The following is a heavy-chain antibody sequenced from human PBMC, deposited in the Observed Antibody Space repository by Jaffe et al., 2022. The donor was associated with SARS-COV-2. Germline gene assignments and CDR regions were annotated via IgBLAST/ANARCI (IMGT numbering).Heavy chain of an antibody. CDR2: IKQDGSEK. CDR1: GFTFSSYW. V-gene: IGHV3-7*01. D-gene: IGHD3-22*01. CDR3: ARAAKGYYDSSGVGGGDY. J-gene: IGHJ4*02. Sequence: EVQLVESGGGLVQPGGSLRLSCAASGFTFSSYWMSWVRQAPGKGLEWVANIKQDGSEKYYVDSVKGRFTISRDNAKNSLYLQMNSLRAEDTAVYYCARAAKGYYDSSGVGGGDYWGQGTLVTVSS.